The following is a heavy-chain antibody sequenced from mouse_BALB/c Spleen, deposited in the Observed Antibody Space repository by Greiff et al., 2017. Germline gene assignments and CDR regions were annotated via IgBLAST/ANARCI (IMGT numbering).Heavy chain of an antibody. J-gene: IGHJ2*01. CDR3: ARAAYGNYAFDY. Sequence: EVQLQESGPELVKPGASVKISCKASGYTFTDYNMHWVKQSHGKSLEWIGYIYPYNGGTGYNQKFKSKATLTVDNSSSTAYMELRSLTSEDSAVYYCARAAYGNYAFDYWGQGTTLTVSS. CDR2: IYPYNGGT. D-gene: IGHD2-1*01. V-gene: IGHV1S29*02. CDR1: GYTFTDYN.